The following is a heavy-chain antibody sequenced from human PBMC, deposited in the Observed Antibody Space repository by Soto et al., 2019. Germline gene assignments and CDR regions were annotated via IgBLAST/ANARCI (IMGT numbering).Heavy chain of an antibody. Sequence: SVKVSCKASGGTFSSNGISWVRQAPGQGLEWMGGINPIFVTTKYAQKFHGRVTITADESTSTAYMELSGLRSEDTGVFYCVRDKPEHYDVSGNSHVGDVFDIWGQGTMVTVSS. CDR3: VRDKPEHYDVSGNSHVGDVFDI. D-gene: IGHD3-22*01. V-gene: IGHV1-69*13. CDR1: GGTFSSNG. J-gene: IGHJ3*02. CDR2: INPIFVTT.